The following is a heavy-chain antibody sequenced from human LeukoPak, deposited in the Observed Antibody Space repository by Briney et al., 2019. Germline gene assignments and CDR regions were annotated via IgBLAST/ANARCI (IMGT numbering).Heavy chain of an antibody. V-gene: IGHV4-39*01. Sequence: PSETLSLTCSDAGGYISSSSYYWVWIRQPPGKGLEWIASIYFSGSTYYNPSLKSRVTISVDTSKNQFSLKLSSVTAAYTAVYYCASDFYCGDDCYSFNWGQGTLVTVPS. CDR3: ASDFYCGDDCYSFN. CDR2: IYFSGST. D-gene: IGHD2-21*02. J-gene: IGHJ4*02. CDR1: GGYISSSSYY.